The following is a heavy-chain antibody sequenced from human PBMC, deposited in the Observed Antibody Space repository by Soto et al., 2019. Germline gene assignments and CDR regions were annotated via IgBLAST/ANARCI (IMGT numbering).Heavy chain of an antibody. Sequence: QITLKESGPTLVNPTQTLTLTCTFSGFSLSTNGVGVGWIRQPPGRALECLALIYWDNDKRYSPSLKSTLSLTKRTSKSPLVLTMTNMDPSAASTYYRAPRLCDGSCYWDVGFVNYWGQGALVTVSS. D-gene: IGHD2-15*01. V-gene: IGHV2-5*02. J-gene: IGHJ4*02. CDR3: APRLCDGSCYWDVGFVNY. CDR1: GFSLSTNGVG. CDR2: IYWDNDK.